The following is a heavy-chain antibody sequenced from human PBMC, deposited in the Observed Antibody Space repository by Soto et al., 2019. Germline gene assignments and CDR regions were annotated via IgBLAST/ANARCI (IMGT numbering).Heavy chain of an antibody. V-gene: IGHV1-18*01. CDR2: IGPYNGNT. CDR3: ARCYCTVGSCYTGWHFDL. J-gene: IGHJ2*01. CDR1: GYTFADYG. D-gene: IGHD2-15*01. Sequence: QAQLVQSGAEVKKPGASVKVSCQAGGYTFADYGISWVRQAPGQGLERVGWIGPYNGNTNYAQNLQDRVTMTTDTSTNTAYMELRSLRSDDTALYYCARCYCTVGSCYTGWHFDLWGRGTLLTVSS.